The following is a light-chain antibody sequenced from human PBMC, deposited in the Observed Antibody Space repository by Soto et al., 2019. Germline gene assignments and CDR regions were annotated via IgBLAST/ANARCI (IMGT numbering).Light chain of an antibody. J-gene: IGLJ3*02. V-gene: IGLV1-40*01. CDR2: GNI. Sequence: QCVLTQPPSVSGAPGQRVTISCTGTNSNIGAGYDVHWYQQLPGAAPKLLIYGNINRPSGVPDRLSGSKSGTSASLAITGLQAEDEADYYCQSYDATLSGWVFGGGTKLTVL. CDR3: QSYDATLSGWV. CDR1: NSNIGAGYD.